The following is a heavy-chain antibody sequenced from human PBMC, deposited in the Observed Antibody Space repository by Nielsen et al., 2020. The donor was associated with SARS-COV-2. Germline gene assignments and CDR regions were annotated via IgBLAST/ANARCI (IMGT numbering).Heavy chain of an antibody. CDR2: ISSSSSYI. J-gene: IGHJ5*02. CDR1: GFTFSSYS. Sequence: GGSLRLSCAASGFTFSSYSMNWVRQAPGKGLEWVSSISSSSSYIYYADSVKGRFTISRDNAKNSLYLQMNSLRAEDTAVYYCARDLLAVAGHWFDPWGQGTLVTVSS. V-gene: IGHV3-21*01. D-gene: IGHD6-19*01. CDR3: ARDLLAVAGHWFDP.